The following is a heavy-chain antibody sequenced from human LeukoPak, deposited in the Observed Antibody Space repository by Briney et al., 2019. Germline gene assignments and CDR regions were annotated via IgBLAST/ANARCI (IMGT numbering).Heavy chain of an antibody. CDR2: INHSGST. D-gene: IGHD3-3*01. CDR1: GGSFSGYY. Sequence: KPSETLSLTCAVYGGSFSGYYWSWIRQPPGKGLEWIGEINHSGSTNYNPSLKSRVTISVDTSKNQFSLKLSSVTAADTAVYYCARGRLSVVIMRLHSDYWGQGTLVTVSS. J-gene: IGHJ4*02. CDR3: ARGRLSVVIMRLHSDY. V-gene: IGHV4-34*01.